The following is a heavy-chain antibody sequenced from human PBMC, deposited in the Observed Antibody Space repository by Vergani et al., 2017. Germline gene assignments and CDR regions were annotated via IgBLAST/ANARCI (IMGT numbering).Heavy chain of an antibody. CDR2: IYNIGGT. D-gene: IGHD1-26*01. J-gene: IGHJ3*02. V-gene: IGHV4-59*10. CDR1: GGSISSYY. CDR3: ARRLDGSFSDAFDI. Sequence: QVQLQQWGAGLLKPSETLSLTCTVSGGSISSYYWSWIRQPAGKGLEWIGRIYNIGGTIYNPSLKSRVTMSVDTSKNQFSLKVSSVTAADTDVYYCARRLDGSFSDAFDIWGQGTMVTVSS.